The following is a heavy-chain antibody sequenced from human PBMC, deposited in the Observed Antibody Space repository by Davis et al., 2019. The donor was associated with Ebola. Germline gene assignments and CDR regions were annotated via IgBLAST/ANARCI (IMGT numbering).Heavy chain of an antibody. Sequence: GSLRLSCTVSGGSISSSSYYWGWIRQPPGKGLEWIGSIYYSGSTYYNPSLKSRVTISVDTSKNQFSLKLSSVTAADTAVYYCARHGSGSSWIYYYGMDVWGQGTTVTVSS. V-gene: IGHV4-39*01. CDR3: ARHGSGSSWIYYYGMDV. J-gene: IGHJ6*02. CDR1: GGSISSSSYY. D-gene: IGHD6-13*01. CDR2: IYYSGST.